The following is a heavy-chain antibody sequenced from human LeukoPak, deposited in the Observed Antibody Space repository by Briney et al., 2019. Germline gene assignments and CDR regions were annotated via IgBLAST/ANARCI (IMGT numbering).Heavy chain of an antibody. D-gene: IGHD3-3*01. CDR2: IRSKAYGGTT. V-gene: IGHV3-49*03. Sequence: GGSLRLSCTASGFTFGDYAMSWFRQAPGKGLEWVGFIRSKAYGGTTEYAASVKGRFTISRDDSKSIAYLQMNSLKTEDTAVYYCTRGRFLEWLYFDYWGQGNLVTVSS. CDR1: GFTFGDYA. CDR3: TRGRFLEWLYFDY. J-gene: IGHJ4*02.